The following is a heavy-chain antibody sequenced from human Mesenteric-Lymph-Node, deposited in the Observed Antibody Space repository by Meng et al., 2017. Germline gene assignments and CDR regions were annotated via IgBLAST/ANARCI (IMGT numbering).Heavy chain of an antibody. CDR1: GYRFNDNY. V-gene: IGHV1-69-2*01. D-gene: IGHD3-3*01. Sequence: EVHLVQAGAEVKEPGDTVKISCKVSGYRFNDNYIHWVQQAPGRGLEWMGLVDPEDGETIYADTFQGRVTMSADRSTDTAYMQLRGLRPDDTAVYFCTRARNSGYYIPNDYWGQGTLVTVSS. CDR2: VDPEDGET. J-gene: IGHJ4*02. CDR3: TRARNSGYYIPNDY.